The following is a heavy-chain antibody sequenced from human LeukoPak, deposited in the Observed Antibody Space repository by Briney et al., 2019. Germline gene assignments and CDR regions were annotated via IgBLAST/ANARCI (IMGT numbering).Heavy chain of an antibody. CDR2: IRNKTYGGTT. J-gene: IGHJ4*02. V-gene: IGHV3-49*04. D-gene: IGHD6-13*01. CDR1: GFTFCDYP. CDR3: TRDRSHDY. Sequence: GGSLRLSCTASGFTFCDYPITWVRQAPGKGLEWVGFIRNKTYGGTTEYAASVKGRFTIPRDDSKSIAYLQMNSLKTEDTAVYYCTRDRSHDYWGPGTLVTVSP.